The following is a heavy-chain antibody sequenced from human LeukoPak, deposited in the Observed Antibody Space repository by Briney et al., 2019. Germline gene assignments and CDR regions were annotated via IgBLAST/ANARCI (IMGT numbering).Heavy chain of an antibody. J-gene: IGHJ4*02. CDR3: ARDLATVTTTPFDY. CDR1: GFAFSSYW. D-gene: IGHD4-11*01. CDR2: IKQDGSEK. Sequence: PGGSLRLSCAASGFAFSSYWMSWVRQAPGKGLEWVANIKQDGSEKYYVDSVKGRFTISRDNAKNSLYLQMNSLRAEDTAVYYCARDLATVTTTPFDYWGQGTLVTVSS. V-gene: IGHV3-7*01.